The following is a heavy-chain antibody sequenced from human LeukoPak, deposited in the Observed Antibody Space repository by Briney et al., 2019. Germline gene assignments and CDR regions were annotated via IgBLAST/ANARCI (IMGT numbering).Heavy chain of an antibody. V-gene: IGHV4-38-2*02. CDR3: ARALRSYGDYDTEFNWFDP. Sequence: SETLSLTCTVSGYSISSGYYWGWIRQPPGEGLEWIGSIYHSGSTYYNPSLKSRVTISVDTSKNQFSLKLSSVTAADTAVYYCARALRSYGDYDTEFNWFDPWGQGTLVTVSS. J-gene: IGHJ5*02. CDR2: IYHSGST. D-gene: IGHD4-17*01. CDR1: GYSISSGYY.